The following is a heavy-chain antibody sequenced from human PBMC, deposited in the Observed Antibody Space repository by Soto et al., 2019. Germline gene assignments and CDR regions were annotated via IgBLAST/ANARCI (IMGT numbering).Heavy chain of an antibody. CDR1: GYSFTSYW. J-gene: IGHJ3*02. CDR3: ARHSEPLGYCSGGSCYGAFDI. Sequence: PGESRKISCKGSGYSFTSYWIGWVRQMPGKGLERMGIIYPGDSDTRYSPSFQGQVTISADKSISTAYLLWSSLKASDTAMYYCARHSEPLGYCSGGSCYGAFDIWGQGTMVTVSS. V-gene: IGHV5-51*01. D-gene: IGHD2-15*01. CDR2: IYPGDSDT.